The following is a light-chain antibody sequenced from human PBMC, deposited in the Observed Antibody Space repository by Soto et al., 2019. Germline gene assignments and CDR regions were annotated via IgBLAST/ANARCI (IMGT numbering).Light chain of an antibody. CDR3: QQYNNWPRT. V-gene: IGKV3-15*01. Sequence: EIVMTQPPATLSVSPGERATLSCRASQSVSSNLAWYQQKPGQAPNLLIYGASTRATGIPARFSGSGSGTEFTLTISSLQSEDFAVYYCQQYNNWPRTFGQGTKVDIK. CDR1: QSVSSN. CDR2: GAS. J-gene: IGKJ1*01.